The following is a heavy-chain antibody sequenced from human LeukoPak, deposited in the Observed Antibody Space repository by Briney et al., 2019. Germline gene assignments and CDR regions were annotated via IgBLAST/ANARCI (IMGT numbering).Heavy chain of an antibody. CDR2: ISGSGGST. CDR3: AIPRDSGSYFDY. CDR1: GFTFSSYA. Sequence: GGSLRLSCAASGFTFSSYAMSWVRQAPGKGLEWVSAISGSGGSTYYADSVKGRFTISRDNSKNTLYLQMNSLRAEDTAVYYCAIPRDSGSYFDYWDQGTLVTVSS. J-gene: IGHJ4*02. V-gene: IGHV3-23*01. D-gene: IGHD1-26*01.